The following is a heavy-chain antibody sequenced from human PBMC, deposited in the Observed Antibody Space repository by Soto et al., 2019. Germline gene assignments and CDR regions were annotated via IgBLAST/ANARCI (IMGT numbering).Heavy chain of an antibody. V-gene: IGHV4-31*03. D-gene: IGHD3-22*01. Sequence: SETLSLTCTVSGGSISSGGYYWSWVRQHPGKGLEWIGYIYYSGSTYYNPSLKSRVTISVDTPKNQFSLKLSSVTAADTAVHYCAADSSGYFLWGQGTLVTVSS. J-gene: IGHJ4*02. CDR3: AADSSGYFL. CDR1: GGSISSGGYY. CDR2: IYYSGST.